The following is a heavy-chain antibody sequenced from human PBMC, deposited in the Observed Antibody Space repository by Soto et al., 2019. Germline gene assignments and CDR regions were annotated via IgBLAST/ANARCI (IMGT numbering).Heavy chain of an antibody. J-gene: IGHJ4*02. CDR2: ISWNSGNT. D-gene: IGHD3-22*01. CDR3: AKGSDYDTSGYFIFDY. V-gene: IGHV3-9*01. CDR1: GFLFDDYA. Sequence: SLRLSCATSGFLFDDYAMHWVRQAAGKGLEWVSGISWNSGNTGYADSVKGRFTISRDNAKNSLYLQMNSLRTEDTALYYCAKGSDYDTSGYFIFDYWGQGTLVTVSS.